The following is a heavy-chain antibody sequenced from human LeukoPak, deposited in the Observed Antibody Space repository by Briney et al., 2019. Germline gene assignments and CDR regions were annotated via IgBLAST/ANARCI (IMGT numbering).Heavy chain of an antibody. CDR1: GFIFSSYA. V-gene: IGHV3-23*01. J-gene: IGHJ4*02. Sequence: GGSLRLSCAASGFIFSSYAMTWVRQAPGKGLEWVSAISGSGGSAYYADSVKGRFTISRDNSKNTLYLQVNSLRAEDTAVYYCAKARNYDILTGLSDYWGQGALVTVSS. CDR3: AKARNYDILTGLSDY. CDR2: ISGSGGSA. D-gene: IGHD3-9*01.